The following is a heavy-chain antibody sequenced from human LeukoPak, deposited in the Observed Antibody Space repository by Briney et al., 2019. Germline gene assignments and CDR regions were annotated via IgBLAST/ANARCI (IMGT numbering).Heavy chain of an antibody. J-gene: IGHJ4*02. CDR3: ARAGYSSSWHSPGD. D-gene: IGHD6-13*01. Sequence: SETLSLTCTVSGGSISSYYWSWIRQPPGKGLEWIGYIYYSGSTNYNPSLKSRVTISVDTSKNQFSLKPSSVTAADTAVYYCARAGYSSSWHSPGDWGQGTLVTVSS. CDR1: GGSISSYY. V-gene: IGHV4-59*01. CDR2: IYYSGST.